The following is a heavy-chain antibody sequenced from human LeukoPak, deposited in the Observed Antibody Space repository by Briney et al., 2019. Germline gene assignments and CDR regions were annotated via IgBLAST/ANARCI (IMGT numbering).Heavy chain of an antibody. CDR3: ARGADGVSSNSRGWFDP. CDR1: GFPFSIYT. CDR2: ISTSSSYI. D-gene: IGHD2-15*01. Sequence: RGSLRLSCAASGFPFSIYTMNWVRQAPGKGLEWVSSISTSSSYIYYADSVKGRFPISRENARTSLYWQMNTLRAEDTTVYSCARGADGVSSNSRGWFDPWGQGTLVTVSS. J-gene: IGHJ5*02. V-gene: IGHV3-21*01.